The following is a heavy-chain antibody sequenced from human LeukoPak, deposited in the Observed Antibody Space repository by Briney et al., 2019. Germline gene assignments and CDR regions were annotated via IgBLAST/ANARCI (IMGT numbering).Heavy chain of an antibody. J-gene: IGHJ4*02. CDR2: IKSKTDGGTT. CDR3: TTDLPAAGTTFFY. V-gene: IGHV3-15*01. CDR1: GFTFSNAW. D-gene: IGHD6-13*01. Sequence: GGSLRLSCAASGFTFSNAWMSWVRQAPGKGLEWVGRIKSKTDGGTTDYAAPVKGRFTISRDDSKNTLYLQMNNLKTEDTAVYYCTTDLPAAGTTFFYWGQGTLVTVSS.